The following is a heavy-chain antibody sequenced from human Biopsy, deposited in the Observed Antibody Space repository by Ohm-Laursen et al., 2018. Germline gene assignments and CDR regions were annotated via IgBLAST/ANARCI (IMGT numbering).Heavy chain of an antibody. Sequence: TLSLTCAVSGGSISSDYWSWIRQTPGKGLEWIGYIYYSGSTNYNPSLKSRVTISVDTSKKQFSLRLNSVTAADTAVYYCAIATNSTGWPYYYFYCMDVWGQGTTVTVSS. V-gene: IGHV4-59*01. CDR2: IYYSGST. CDR3: AIATNSTGWPYYYFYCMDV. D-gene: IGHD2/OR15-2a*01. CDR1: GGSISSDY. J-gene: IGHJ6*02.